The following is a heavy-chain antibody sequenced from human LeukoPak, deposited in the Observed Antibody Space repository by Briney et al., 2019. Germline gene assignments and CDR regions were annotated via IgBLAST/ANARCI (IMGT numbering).Heavy chain of an antibody. V-gene: IGHV3-7*01. Sequence: GGSLRLSCTASGFTFSGYWMSWVRQPPGKGLELVANIHLGGGDIHYADSVKGRFTISRDNAKNSLYLQMNSLRAEDTAVYYCARGLWFGELSPFDYWGQGTLVTVSS. CDR3: ARGLWFGELSPFDY. CDR1: GFTFSGYW. D-gene: IGHD3-10*01. CDR2: IHLGGGDI. J-gene: IGHJ4*02.